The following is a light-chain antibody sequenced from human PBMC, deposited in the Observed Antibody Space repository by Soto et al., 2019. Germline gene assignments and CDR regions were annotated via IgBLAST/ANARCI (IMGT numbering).Light chain of an antibody. V-gene: IGKV1-8*01. J-gene: IGKJ5*01. CDR2: DVS. CDR3: QQFYSYPIT. CDR1: QGISSA. Sequence: AIRMTQSPSSFSASTGDRVTITCRASQGISSALAWYQHVPATHPKLLIYDVSTLESGVPSRFSGSGSGTDFTLSITSLQPEDFATYYCQQFYSYPITFGQGTRLEI.